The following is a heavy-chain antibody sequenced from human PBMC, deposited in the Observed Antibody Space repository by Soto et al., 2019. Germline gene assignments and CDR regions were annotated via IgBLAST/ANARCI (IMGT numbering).Heavy chain of an antibody. V-gene: IGHV4-59*12. CDR2: IYYSGST. CDR1: GGSISSYY. J-gene: IGHJ3*02. D-gene: IGHD3-16*01. CDR3: ARSPLGYDYVRQTWREVGDSFDI. Sequence: SETLSLTCTVSGGSISSYYWSWIRQPPGKGLEWIGYIYYSGSTNYNPSLKSRVTISVDTSKNQFSLKLSSVTAADTAVYYCARSPLGYDYVRQTWREVGDSFDIWGRGTMVTVSS.